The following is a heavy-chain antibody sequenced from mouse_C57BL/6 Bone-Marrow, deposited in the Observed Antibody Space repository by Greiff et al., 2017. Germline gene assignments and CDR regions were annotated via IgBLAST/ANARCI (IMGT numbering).Heavy chain of an antibody. CDR2: IRNKANGYTT. V-gene: IGHV7-3*01. J-gene: IGHJ4*01. CDR1: GFTFTDYY. D-gene: IGHD1-1*01. CDR3: ARTGGTRKAMDY. Sequence: EVKLMESGGGLVQPGGSLSLSCAASGFTFTDYYMSWVRQPPGKALEWLGFIRNKANGYTTEYSASVKGRFTISSDNSQSILYLQMNALRAEDSATYYCARTGGTRKAMDYWGQGTSVTVSS.